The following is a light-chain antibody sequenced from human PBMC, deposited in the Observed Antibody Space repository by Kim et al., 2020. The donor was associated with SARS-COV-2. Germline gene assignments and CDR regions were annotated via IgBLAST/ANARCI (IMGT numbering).Light chain of an antibody. CDR1: QTIRSNY. Sequence: SPGERVTLPCRASQTIRSNYLAWYQQKPGQAPRLLIYGASSRATGIPDRFSGGGSGTDFTLTISRLEPEDFAVYYCQQYGSSPNTFGQGTRLEIK. J-gene: IGKJ5*01. CDR2: GAS. V-gene: IGKV3-20*01. CDR3: QQYGSSPNT.